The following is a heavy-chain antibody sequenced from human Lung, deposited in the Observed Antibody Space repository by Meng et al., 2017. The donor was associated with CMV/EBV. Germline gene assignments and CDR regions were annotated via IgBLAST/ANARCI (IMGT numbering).Heavy chain of an antibody. Sequence: SXTVSGGSISSSSYYWGWIRQPPGKGLEWIGSIYYSGSTYYNPSLKSRVTVSVDTSKNQFSLKLSSVTAADTAVYYCTSTNYDFWSGYWRGNFDYWGQGXLVTVSS. V-gene: IGHV4-39*07. CDR3: TSTNYDFWSGYWRGNFDY. CDR2: IYYSGST. J-gene: IGHJ4*02. CDR1: GGSISSSSYY. D-gene: IGHD3-3*01.